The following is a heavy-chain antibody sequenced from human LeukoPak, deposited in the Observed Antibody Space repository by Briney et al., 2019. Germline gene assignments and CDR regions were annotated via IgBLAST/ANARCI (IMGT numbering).Heavy chain of an antibody. D-gene: IGHD6-13*01. V-gene: IGHV3-30*03. CDR1: GFTFSSYG. CDR2: ISYDGSEK. CDR3: TRGPGDYSRYDAFDI. Sequence: GGSLRLSCAASGFTFSSYGMHWVRQAPGKGLECIATISYDGSEKYFAESVKGRFTISRENSKNTLYLQMNSLRPEDTAVYYCTRGPGDYSRYDAFDIWGQGTMVTVSS. J-gene: IGHJ3*02.